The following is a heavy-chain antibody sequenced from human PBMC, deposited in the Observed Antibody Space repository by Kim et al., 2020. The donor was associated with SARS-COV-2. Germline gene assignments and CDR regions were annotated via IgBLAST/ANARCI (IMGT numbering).Heavy chain of an antibody. J-gene: IGHJ6*02. V-gene: IGHV1-69*01. CDR3: ARGPKYYYYGMDV. Sequence: YAPKFQGRVTITADESTSTAYMELSSLRSEDTAVYYCARGPKYYYYGMDVWGQGTTVTVSS.